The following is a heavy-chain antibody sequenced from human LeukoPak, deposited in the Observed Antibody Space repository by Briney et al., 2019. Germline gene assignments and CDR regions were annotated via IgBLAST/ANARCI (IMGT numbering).Heavy chain of an antibody. CDR2: INHNGST. Sequence: SETLSLTCAVYGGSFSGYYWSWIRQPPGKGLEWIGEINHNGSTNYNPSLKSRVTISVDTSKNQFSLKLSSVTAADTAVYYCARIGCSGGSCYLNYYYGMDVWGKGTTVTVSS. D-gene: IGHD2-15*01. CDR3: ARIGCSGGSCYLNYYYGMDV. J-gene: IGHJ6*04. CDR1: GGSFSGYY. V-gene: IGHV4-34*01.